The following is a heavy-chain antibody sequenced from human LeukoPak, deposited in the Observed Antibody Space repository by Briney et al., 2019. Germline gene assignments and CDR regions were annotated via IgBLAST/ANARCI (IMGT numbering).Heavy chain of an antibody. J-gene: IGHJ6*03. CDR2: ISSSSSTI. Sequence: PGGSLRLSCAASGFTFSSYSMNWVRQAPGKGLEWVSYISSSSSTIYYADSVKGRFTISRDNAKNSLYLQMNSLRAEDTAVYYCARQPNYYYYYMDVRGKGTTVTVSS. V-gene: IGHV3-48*01. CDR3: ARQPNYYYYYMDV. CDR1: GFTFSSYS.